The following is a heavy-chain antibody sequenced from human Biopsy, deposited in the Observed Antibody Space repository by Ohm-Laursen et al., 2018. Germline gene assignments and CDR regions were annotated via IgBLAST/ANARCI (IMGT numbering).Heavy chain of an antibody. CDR3: AKEETAYSSTSLDY. Sequence: SLRLSCAVSGFTFSSYGMQWVRQAPGKGLEWVAVISHDGSVKHYADSVKGRFTISRDNAKNTLFLQMNSLRAEDTAVYYCAKEETAYSSTSLDYWGQGTLITVSS. CDR1: GFTFSSYG. CDR2: ISHDGSVK. J-gene: IGHJ4*02. V-gene: IGHV3-30*18. D-gene: IGHD6-13*01.